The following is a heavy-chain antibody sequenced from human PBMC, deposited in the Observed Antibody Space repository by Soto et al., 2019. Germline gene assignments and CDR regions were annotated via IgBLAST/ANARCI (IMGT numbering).Heavy chain of an antibody. D-gene: IGHD3-10*01. CDR1: GGSISSGGYY. CDR3: ASLGGSGSYEFDY. V-gene: IGHV4-31*03. CDR2: IYYSGST. J-gene: IGHJ4*02. Sequence: SETLSLTCTVSGGSISSGGYYWSWIRQHPGKGLEWIGYIYYSGSTYYNPSLKSRVTISVDTSKNQFSLKLSSVTAADTAVYYCASLGGSGSYEFDYWGQGTLVTVSS.